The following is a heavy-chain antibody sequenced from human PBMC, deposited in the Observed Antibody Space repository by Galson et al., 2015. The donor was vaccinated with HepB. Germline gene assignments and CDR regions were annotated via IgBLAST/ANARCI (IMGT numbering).Heavy chain of an antibody. D-gene: IGHD5-12*01. CDR3: ARERVATIQGLDY. J-gene: IGHJ4*02. CDR2: INSDGSST. CDR1: GFTFSSYW. V-gene: IGHV3-74*01. Sequence: SLRLSCAASGFTFSSYWMHWVRQAPGKGLVWVSRINSDGSSTSYADSVKGRFTISRDNAKNTLYLQMNSLRAEDTAVYYCARERVATIQGLDYWGQGTLVTVA.